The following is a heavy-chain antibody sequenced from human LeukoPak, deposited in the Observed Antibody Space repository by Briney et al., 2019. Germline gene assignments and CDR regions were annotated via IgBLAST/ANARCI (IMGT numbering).Heavy chain of an antibody. D-gene: IGHD6-19*01. J-gene: IGHJ4*02. CDR3: ARVLSGWPFDY. Sequence: SETLSLTCTVSGGSISSGDYYWSWIRQPPGKGLEWIGYIYYSGSTYYNPSLKSRVTISVDTSKNQFSLKLSSVTAADTAVHYCARVLSGWPFDYWGQGTLVTVSS. CDR1: GGSISSGDYY. V-gene: IGHV4-30-4*01. CDR2: IYYSGST.